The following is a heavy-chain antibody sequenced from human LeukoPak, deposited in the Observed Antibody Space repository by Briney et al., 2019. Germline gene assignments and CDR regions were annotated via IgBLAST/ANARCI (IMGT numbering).Heavy chain of an antibody. CDR2: ISGNAIYI. Sequence: GGSLRLSCAASGFTFSSYSMNWVRQAPGKGLEWVSSISGNAIYIDYADSVKGRFTISRDNAKNSPYLQLNSLRAEDTAVYYCAREGELIIPFDYWGQGTLVTVSS. CDR1: GFTFSSYS. J-gene: IGHJ4*02. V-gene: IGHV3-21*01. CDR3: AREGELIIPFDY. D-gene: IGHD3-3*01.